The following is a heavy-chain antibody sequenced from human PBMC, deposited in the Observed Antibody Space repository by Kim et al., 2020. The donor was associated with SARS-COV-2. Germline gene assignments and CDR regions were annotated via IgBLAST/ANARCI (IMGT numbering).Heavy chain of an antibody. CDR1: GFTLSKNA. Sequence: VGSLRLSCAVSGFTLSKNAMSWVRQAPGRGLEWVSTIHPRAETTYYADSVNGRFTIYRDNSNHTLYLQLTGLRADDTAVYYCAKDRGGSGWPVFDSWGQGTLVTVSS. V-gene: IGHV3-23*01. CDR2: IHPRAETT. CDR3: AKDRGGSGWPVFDS. J-gene: IGHJ4*02. D-gene: IGHD6-19*01.